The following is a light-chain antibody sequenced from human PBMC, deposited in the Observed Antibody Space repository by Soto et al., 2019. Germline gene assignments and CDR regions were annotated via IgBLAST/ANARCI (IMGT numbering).Light chain of an antibody. V-gene: IGKV3-11*01. CDR2: DAS. Sequence: EIVLKQSPATLSWSRGERATLSCTASQSVRSYLAWYQQKPGQAPRLLIYDASNRDTDIPARFSGSGSGTDFTLTISSLDPEDFAVYYCHQRSKWPLTFGGGTKVDIK. CDR3: HQRSKWPLT. CDR1: QSVRSY. J-gene: IGKJ4*01.